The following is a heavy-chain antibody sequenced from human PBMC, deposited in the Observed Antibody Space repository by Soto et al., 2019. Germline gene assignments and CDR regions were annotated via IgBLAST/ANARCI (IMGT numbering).Heavy chain of an antibody. J-gene: IGHJ1*01. D-gene: IGHD3-22*01. CDR3: ARDTNYDSSGYYLEYFQH. Sequence: ASVKVSCKASGYTFTRYDINWGRQATGQGLEWMGWMNPNSGNTGYAQKFQGRVTITADESTSTAYMELSSLRSEDTAVYYCARDTNYDSSGYYLEYFQHWGQGTLVTVSS. CDR1: GYTFTRYD. CDR2: MNPNSGNT. V-gene: IGHV1-8*03.